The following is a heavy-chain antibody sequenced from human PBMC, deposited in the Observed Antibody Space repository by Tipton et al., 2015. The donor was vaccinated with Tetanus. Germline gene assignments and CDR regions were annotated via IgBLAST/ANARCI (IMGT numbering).Heavy chain of an antibody. CDR1: GYRFTSQW. J-gene: IGHJ3*01. CDR3: ARRARDGHNYDPFDL. Sequence: QLVQSGAEVKKPEESLKISCKGSGYRFTSQWIGWVRQMPGRGLEWMGIIYPGDSDSRYSPSFQGQVTFSADKSISTAYLQWSSLKASDTAMYYCARRARDGHNYDPFDLWGQGTIVTVSP. CDR2: IYPGDSDS. D-gene: IGHD5-24*01. V-gene: IGHV5-51*01.